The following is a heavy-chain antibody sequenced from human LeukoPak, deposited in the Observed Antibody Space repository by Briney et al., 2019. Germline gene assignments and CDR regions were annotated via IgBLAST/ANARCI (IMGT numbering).Heavy chain of an antibody. V-gene: IGHV3-30*03. D-gene: IGHD3-9*01. CDR1: GFTFSSYG. CDR2: ISYDGSNK. J-gene: IGHJ3*01. Sequence: GRSLRLSCAAPGFTFSSYGMHWVRQAPGKGLEWVAVISYDGSNKYYADSVKGRFTISRDNSKNTLYLQMNSLRAEDTAVYYCARNQYLPFDIFDFWGRGTMVTVSS. CDR3: ARNQYLPFDIFDF.